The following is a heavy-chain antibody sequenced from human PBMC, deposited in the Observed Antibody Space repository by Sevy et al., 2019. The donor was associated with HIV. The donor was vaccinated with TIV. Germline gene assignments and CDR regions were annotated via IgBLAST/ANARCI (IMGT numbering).Heavy chain of an antibody. CDR3: ARDGGRITIFGLVTLANWFDP. V-gene: IGHV1-2*02. Sequence: ASVKVSCKASGYTFTDYYIHWVRQAPGQGLEWMGWINPNSGDTNYAQKFQGRVTMTRDTSISTAYMELSSLLSDDTAVYFCARDGGRITIFGLVTLANWFDPWGQGTLVTVSS. D-gene: IGHD3-3*01. J-gene: IGHJ5*02. CDR1: GYTFTDYY. CDR2: INPNSGDT.